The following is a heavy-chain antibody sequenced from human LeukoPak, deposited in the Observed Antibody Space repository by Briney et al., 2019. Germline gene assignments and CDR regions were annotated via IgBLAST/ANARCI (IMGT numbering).Heavy chain of an antibody. CDR1: GFTFSSYD. CDR2: ISINGGST. V-gene: IGHV3-64D*09. Sequence: GGSLRLSCSASGFTFSSYDMYWVRQAPGKGLEYVSAISINGGSTYYADSVKGRFTISRDNSKNTLYLQMSSLRVEDTAVHYCVNDGSGGYDHDYWGQGTLVTVSS. J-gene: IGHJ4*02. D-gene: IGHD5-12*01. CDR3: VNDGSGGYDHDY.